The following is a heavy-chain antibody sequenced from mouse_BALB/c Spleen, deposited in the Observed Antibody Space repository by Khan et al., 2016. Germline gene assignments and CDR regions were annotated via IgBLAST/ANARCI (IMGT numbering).Heavy chain of an antibody. CDR1: GYTFTNYW. CDR3: SRAITTIGSYYYAMDY. D-gene: IGHD1-2*01. V-gene: IGHV1-69*02. CDR2: IYPSDTHA. Sequence: QVQLQQPGAELVRPGASVKLSCKASGYTFTNYWINWVKQRPGQGLEWIGNIYPSDTHANYNQKFKDKASLTVDRSSSTAYMHLISLTSEDSAVYYCSRAITTIGSYYYAMDYWGQGTSVTVSA. J-gene: IGHJ4*01.